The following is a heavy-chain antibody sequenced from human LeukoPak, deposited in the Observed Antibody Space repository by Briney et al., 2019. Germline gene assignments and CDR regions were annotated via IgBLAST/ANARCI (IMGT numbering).Heavy chain of an antibody. CDR3: ARGASTARGPFDI. Sequence: GGSLRLSCAASGFTFSSYWMSWVRQAPGKGLEWVANIKQDGSEKYYVDSVKGRFTISRDNAKNSLYLQMNSLRAEDTAVYYCARGASTARGPFDIWGQGTMVTVSS. D-gene: IGHD6-6*01. J-gene: IGHJ3*02. CDR2: IKQDGSEK. CDR1: GFTFSSYW. V-gene: IGHV3-7*01.